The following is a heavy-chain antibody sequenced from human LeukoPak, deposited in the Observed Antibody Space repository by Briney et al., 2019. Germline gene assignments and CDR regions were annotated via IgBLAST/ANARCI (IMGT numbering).Heavy chain of an antibody. V-gene: IGHV4-39*07. J-gene: IGHJ6*03. CDR1: GGSMSSHIYY. Sequence: PSETLSLTCTVSGGSMSSHIYYWGWIRQPPGTGLEWIGSISHGGTAYYKPSLKSRVTISVDTSNNQFSLKLSSVTAADTAVYYCAREGCSGTNCLYYFYYMDVWGKGTTVTVSS. CDR2: ISHGGTA. CDR3: AREGCSGTNCLYYFYYMDV. D-gene: IGHD2-2*01.